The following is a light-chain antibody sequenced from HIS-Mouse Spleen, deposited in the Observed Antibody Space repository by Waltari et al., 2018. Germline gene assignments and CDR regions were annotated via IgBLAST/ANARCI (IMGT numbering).Light chain of an antibody. CDR1: ALPKKY. Sequence: SYELTQPPSVSVSPGQTARITCSGDALPKKYAYWYQQKSGQAPVLGIYEDSKRPSGIPVRFSGSSSGTRATLTISGAQVEDEADYDCYSTDSSGNHRVFGGGTKLTVL. J-gene: IGLJ2*01. V-gene: IGLV3-10*01. CDR2: EDS. CDR3: YSTDSSGNHRV.